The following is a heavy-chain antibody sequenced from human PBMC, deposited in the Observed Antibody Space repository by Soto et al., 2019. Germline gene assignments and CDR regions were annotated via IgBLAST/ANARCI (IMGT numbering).Heavy chain of an antibody. D-gene: IGHD2-15*01. CDR1: GGSISSYY. J-gene: IGHJ6*02. V-gene: IGHV4-59*01. CDR3: ARNPCGGSGGSCYSGGYYYYYYGMDV. CDR2: IYDSGST. Sequence: SETLFLTCTVSGGSISSYYWSWIRQPPGKGLEWIGYIYDSGSTNYNPSLKSRVTISVDTSKNQFSLKLSSVTAADTAVYYCARNPCGGSGGSCYSGGYYYYYYGMDVWGQGTTVTV.